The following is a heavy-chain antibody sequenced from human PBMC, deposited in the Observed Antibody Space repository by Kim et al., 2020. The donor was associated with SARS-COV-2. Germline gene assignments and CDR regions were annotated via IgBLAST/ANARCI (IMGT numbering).Heavy chain of an antibody. J-gene: IGHJ4*02. Sequence: GGSLRLSCAASGFTFSSYSMNWVRQAPGKGLEWVSSISSSSSYIYYADSVKGRFTISRDNAKNSLYLQMNSLRAEDTAVYYCASGLVVTAPFDYWGQGTLVTVSS. D-gene: IGHD2-21*02. CDR3: ASGLVVTAPFDY. CDR1: GFTFSSYS. V-gene: IGHV3-21*01. CDR2: ISSSSSYI.